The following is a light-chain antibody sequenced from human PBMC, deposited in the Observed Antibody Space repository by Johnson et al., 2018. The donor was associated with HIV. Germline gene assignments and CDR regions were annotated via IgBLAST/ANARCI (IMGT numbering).Light chain of an antibody. Sequence: QSVLTQPPSVSAAPGQKVTISCSGSSSNIGNNYVSWYQQLPGTAPKLLIYDNTKRPSGIPDRFSGSKSGTSATLGITGLQTGDEADYYCGTWDTSLSAGVFGTGTKVIVV. V-gene: IGLV1-51*01. CDR3: GTWDTSLSAGV. CDR2: DNT. J-gene: IGLJ1*01. CDR1: SSNIGNNY.